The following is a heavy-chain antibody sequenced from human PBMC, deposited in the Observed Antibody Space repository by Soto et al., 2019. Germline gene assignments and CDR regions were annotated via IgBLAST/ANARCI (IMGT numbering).Heavy chain of an antibody. Sequence: EVQLLDSGGGLVQPGGSLRLSCAASGFTFSSYAMNWVRQAPGKGLEWVSGISGSGGSTYYAGSVKGRFTISRDNSKDTLYLQMNSLTAEDTALFYCARGFWTVAGTRYFDYWGQGTLVTVSS. D-gene: IGHD6-19*01. V-gene: IGHV3-23*01. CDR3: ARGFWTVAGTRYFDY. J-gene: IGHJ4*02. CDR2: ISGSGGST. CDR1: GFTFSSYA.